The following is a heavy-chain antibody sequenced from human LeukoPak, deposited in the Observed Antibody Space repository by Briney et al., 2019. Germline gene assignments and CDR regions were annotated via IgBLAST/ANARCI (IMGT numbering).Heavy chain of an antibody. Sequence: SETLSLTCTVSGGSISSSSYYWGWIRQPPGKGLEWIGIVYYSGVTYSNPSLKSRVAISVDTSKNQFSLTLSSVTAADTAVYYCARRASNYYGMDVWGQGTTVTVSS. V-gene: IGHV4-39*01. CDR2: VYYSGVT. J-gene: IGHJ6*02. CDR1: GGSISSSSYY. CDR3: ARRASNYYGMDV.